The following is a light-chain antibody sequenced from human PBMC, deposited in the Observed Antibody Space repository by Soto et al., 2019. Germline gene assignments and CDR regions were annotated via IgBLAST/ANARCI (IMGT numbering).Light chain of an antibody. CDR1: SSDVGGYNY. CDR3: AAWDNSLKGWV. V-gene: IGLV2-14*01. CDR2: EVN. J-gene: IGLJ3*02. Sequence: QSVLTQPASVSGSPGQSITISCTGTSSDVGGYNYVSWYQQHPGKAPKLMIFEVNTRPSGVSNRFSGSKSGNTASLAISGLQSEDEAIYYCAAWDNSLKGWVFGGGTKVTVL.